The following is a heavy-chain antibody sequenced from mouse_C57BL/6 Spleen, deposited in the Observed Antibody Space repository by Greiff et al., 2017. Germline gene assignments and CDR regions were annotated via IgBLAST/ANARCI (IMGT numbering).Heavy chain of an antibody. Sequence: EVQLVESGGGLVKPGGSLKLSCAASGFTFSDYGMHWVRQAPEKGLEWVAYISSGSSTIYYADTVKGRFTISRDNAKNTLFLQMTSLRSEDTAMYYCASGDYYSNSGFAYWGQGTLVTVSA. CDR1: GFTFSDYG. D-gene: IGHD2-5*01. J-gene: IGHJ3*01. CDR2: ISSGSSTI. CDR3: ASGDYYSNSGFAY. V-gene: IGHV5-17*01.